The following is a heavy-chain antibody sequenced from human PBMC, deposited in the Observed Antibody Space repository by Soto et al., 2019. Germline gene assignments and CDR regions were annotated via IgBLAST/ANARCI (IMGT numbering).Heavy chain of an antibody. CDR3: ARVPTGTGTTDWFDP. CDR1: GYTFTSYY. Sequence: GASVKVSCKASGYTFTSYYMHWVRQAPGQGLEWMGWINPNSGGTNYAQKFQGRVAMTRDTSISTAYMELSRLRSDDTAVYYCARVPTGTGTTDWFDPWGQGTLVTVSS. D-gene: IGHD1-7*01. CDR2: INPNSGGT. V-gene: IGHV1-2*02. J-gene: IGHJ5*02.